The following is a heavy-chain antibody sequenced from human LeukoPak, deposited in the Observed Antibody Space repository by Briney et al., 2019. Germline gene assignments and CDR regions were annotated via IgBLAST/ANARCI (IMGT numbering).Heavy chain of an antibody. V-gene: IGHV4-59*08. CDR2: ISDIGSI. CDR1: GESFSGYS. Sequence: SETLSLTCGVYGESFSGYSWCWIRQPPGKGLEWIAYISDIGSINYNPSLKSRVTISLDTSKNQFSLKLSSVTAADTAVYYCAGHHPRNTVDFWGQGTLVTVSS. J-gene: IGHJ4*02. D-gene: IGHD2/OR15-2a*01. CDR3: AGHHPRNTVDF.